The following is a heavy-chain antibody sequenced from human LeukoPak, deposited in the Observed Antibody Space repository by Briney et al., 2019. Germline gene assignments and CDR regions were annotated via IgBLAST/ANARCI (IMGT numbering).Heavy chain of an antibody. D-gene: IGHD4-17*01. V-gene: IGHV4-39*01. CDR1: GGSISSSSYY. CDR3: ARQYVGDYGLWGNYYYYYYMDV. CDR2: IYYSGST. J-gene: IGHJ6*03. Sequence: SETLSLTCTVSGGSISSSSYYWGWIRQPPGKGLEWIGSIYYSGSTYYNPSLKSRVTISVDTSKNQFSLKLSSVTAADTAVYYCARQYVGDYGLWGNYYYYYYMDVWGKGTTVTISS.